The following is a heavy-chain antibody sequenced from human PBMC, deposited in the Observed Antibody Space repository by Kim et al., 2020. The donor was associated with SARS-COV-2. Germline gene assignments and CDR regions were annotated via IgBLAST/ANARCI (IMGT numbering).Heavy chain of an antibody. V-gene: IGHV3-7*01. J-gene: IGHJ4*02. Sequence: GGSLRLSCAASGFTFSSYWMSWVRQAPGKGLEWVANIKQDGSEKYYVDSVKGRFTISRDNAKNSLYLQMNSLRAEDTAVYYCARDTYDFWSGTSVDYWGQGTLVTVSS. D-gene: IGHD3-3*01. CDR2: IKQDGSEK. CDR3: ARDTYDFWSGTSVDY. CDR1: GFTFSSYW.